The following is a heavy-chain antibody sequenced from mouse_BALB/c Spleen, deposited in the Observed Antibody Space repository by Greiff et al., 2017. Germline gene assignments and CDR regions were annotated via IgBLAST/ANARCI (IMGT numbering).Heavy chain of an antibody. D-gene: IGHD1-2*01. J-gene: IGHJ4*01. Sequence: EVQGVESGGGLVKPGGSLKLSCAASGFTFSDYYMYWVRQTPEKRLEWVATISDGGSYTYYPDSVKGRFTISRDNAKNNLYLQMSSLKSEDTAMYYCARGPTATDAMDYWGQGTSVTVSS. CDR1: GFTFSDYY. CDR3: ARGPTATDAMDY. V-gene: IGHV5-4*02. CDR2: ISDGGSYT.